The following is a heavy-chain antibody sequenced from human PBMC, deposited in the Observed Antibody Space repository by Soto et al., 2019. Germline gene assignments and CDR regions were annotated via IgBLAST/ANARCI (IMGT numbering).Heavy chain of an antibody. D-gene: IGHD2-21*01. CDR1: SGCIRSGGHY. CDR3: ARVRNSFFDY. Sequence: SETQPLTCTVSSGCIRSGGHYRSWIRQHPGKGLEWIGNIYHSGSTYFNPSLKSRVIISVDTSKNQFSLKLSSVTAADTAVYFCARVRNSFFDYWGQGAVVTVSS. J-gene: IGHJ4*02. CDR2: IYHSGST. V-gene: IGHV4-31*03.